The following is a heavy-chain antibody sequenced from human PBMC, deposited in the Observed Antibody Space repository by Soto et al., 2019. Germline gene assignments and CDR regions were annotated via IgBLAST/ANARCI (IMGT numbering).Heavy chain of an antibody. CDR1: GGSISSGGYY. CDR2: IYYSGST. Sequence: QVQLQESGPGLVKPSQTLSLTCTVSGGSISSGGYYWSWIRQHPGKGLEWIGYIYYSGSTYYNPSLQSRVTISVHTSKTQFPLKLSSVTAADTAVYYCARVRLGQDINWFDPWGQGTLVTVSS. D-gene: IGHD3-16*01. CDR3: ARVRLGQDINWFDP. J-gene: IGHJ5*02. V-gene: IGHV4-31*03.